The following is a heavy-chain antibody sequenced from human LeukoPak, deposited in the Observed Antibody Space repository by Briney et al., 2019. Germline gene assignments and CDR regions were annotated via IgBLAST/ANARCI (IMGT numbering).Heavy chain of an antibody. V-gene: IGHV3-21*01. CDR3: ARGSPSDCTNGVCLNWFDP. CDR2: ISSSSSYI. CDR1: GFTFSSYE. Sequence: GGSLRLSCAASGFTFSSYEMNWVRQAPGKGLEWVSSISSSSSYIYYADSVKGRFTIPRDNAKNSLYLQMNSLRAEDTAVYYCARGSPSDCTNGVCLNWFDPWGQGTLVTVSS. J-gene: IGHJ5*02. D-gene: IGHD2-8*01.